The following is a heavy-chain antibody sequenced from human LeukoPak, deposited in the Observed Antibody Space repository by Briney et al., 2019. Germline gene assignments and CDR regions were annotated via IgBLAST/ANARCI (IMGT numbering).Heavy chain of an antibody. D-gene: IGHD6-13*01. CDR1: GGSISAYY. CDR3: ASSNWLRDANFDC. CDR2: ISYSGST. J-gene: IGHJ4*02. V-gene: IGHV4-59*08. Sequence: SSETLSLTCSVSGGSISAYYWSWIRQPPGKGLEWIGYISYSGSTNYNPSLKSRVTISVDTSKNQFSLKLKSVTAADTAVYFCASSNWLRDANFDCWGQGTLVTVSS.